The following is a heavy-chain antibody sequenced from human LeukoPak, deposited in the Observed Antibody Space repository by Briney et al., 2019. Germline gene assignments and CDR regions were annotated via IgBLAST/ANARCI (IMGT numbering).Heavy chain of an antibody. D-gene: IGHD1-14*01. CDR3: AREAHHGGFDY. V-gene: IGHV3-53*01. CDR1: GFTWSSYY. Sequence: GGSLRLSCAAAGFTWSSYYMSWGRQAPGHGFAWVSVIYSGGSTYYADSVKGRFTISRDNSKNTLYLQMNSLRAEDTAVYYCAREAHHGGFDYWGQGTLVTVSS. J-gene: IGHJ4*02. CDR2: IYSGGST.